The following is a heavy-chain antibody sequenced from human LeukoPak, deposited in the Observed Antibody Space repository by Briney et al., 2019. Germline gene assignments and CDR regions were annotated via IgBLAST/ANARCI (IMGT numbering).Heavy chain of an antibody. V-gene: IGHV3-48*03. CDR2: ISSSGSTI. Sequence: GGSLRLSCAASGFTFSSYEMNWVRQAPRKGLEWVSYISSSGSTIYYADSVKGRFTISRDNSKDTLYLQMNSLRAEDTAVYYCARESGSSWAFDYWGQGTLVTVSS. CDR3: ARESGSSWAFDY. CDR1: GFTFSSYE. J-gene: IGHJ4*02. D-gene: IGHD6-13*01.